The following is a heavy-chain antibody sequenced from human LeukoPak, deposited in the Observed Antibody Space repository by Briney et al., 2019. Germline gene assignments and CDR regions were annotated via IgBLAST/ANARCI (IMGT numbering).Heavy chain of an antibody. CDR3: ARSPPGLIYMDV. Sequence: SVKVSCKASGGTFSSYAISWVRQAPGQGFEWVGGFIPIFGTANYAQKFQGRVMITADESTSTGYMELSSLRSEDTAVYYCARSPPGLIYMDVWGKGTTVSVSS. CDR2: FIPIFGTA. D-gene: IGHD2-8*01. J-gene: IGHJ6*03. CDR1: GGTFSSYA. V-gene: IGHV1-69*13.